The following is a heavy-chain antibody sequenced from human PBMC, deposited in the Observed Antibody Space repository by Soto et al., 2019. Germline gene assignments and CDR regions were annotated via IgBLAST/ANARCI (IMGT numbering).Heavy chain of an antibody. J-gene: IGHJ5*02. CDR1: GGSISSYY. V-gene: IGHV4-4*07. D-gene: IGHD3-16*01. Sequence: SETLSLTCTVSGGSISSYYWSWIRQPAGKGLEWIGRIYTSGSTNYNPSLKSRVTMSVDTSKNQFSLKLSSVTAADTAVYYCARDRRKGNYGSGIFDPWGQGTLVTVSS. CDR3: ARDRRKGNYGSGIFDP. CDR2: IYTSGST.